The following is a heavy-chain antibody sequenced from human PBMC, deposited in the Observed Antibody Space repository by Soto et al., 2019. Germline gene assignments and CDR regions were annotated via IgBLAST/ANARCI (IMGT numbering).Heavy chain of an antibody. Sequence: EVQMLEYGGGLVQPGGSLGLSCAAAGFTFGSYAMSWVRQAPGKGLEWVSGISGSGGSTFHADSVKGRFTISRDNSNNMVYLQMDNVRADDTAVYYCARQQGGSLSSLYFDYWGQGTLVTVSS. V-gene: IGHV3-23*01. J-gene: IGHJ4*02. D-gene: IGHD2-15*01. CDR2: ISGSGGST. CDR3: ARQQGGSLSSLYFDY. CDR1: GFTFGSYA.